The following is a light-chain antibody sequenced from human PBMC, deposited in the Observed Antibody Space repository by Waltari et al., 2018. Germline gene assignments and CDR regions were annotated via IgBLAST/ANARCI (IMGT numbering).Light chain of an antibody. V-gene: IGLV1-44*01. Sequence: QSVLPHQLSASGTSGQRVTISCSGDNSNIGTTSVDCYQQFPATAPNLLIYRDDQRPSGVPDRFSGSKSGTSASLAISGLLSEDEADYYCAAWDDSLNGYVFATGTKVTVL. J-gene: IGLJ1*01. CDR1: NSNIGTTS. CDR3: AAWDDSLNGYV. CDR2: RDD.